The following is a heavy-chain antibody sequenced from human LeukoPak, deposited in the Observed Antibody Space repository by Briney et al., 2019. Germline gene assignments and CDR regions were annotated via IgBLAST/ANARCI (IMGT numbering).Heavy chain of an antibody. CDR1: GFTFSSYG. V-gene: IGHV3-33*01. CDR3: ARDYYPYCSGGSCYPGDY. D-gene: IGHD2-15*01. J-gene: IGHJ4*02. Sequence: GGSLRLSCAASGFTFSSYGMHWVRQAPGKGLEWVAVIWYDGSNKYYADSVKGRFTISRDNTKNTLYLQMNSLSAEDTAVYYCARDYYPYCSGGSCYPGDYWGQGTLVTVSS. CDR2: IWYDGSNK.